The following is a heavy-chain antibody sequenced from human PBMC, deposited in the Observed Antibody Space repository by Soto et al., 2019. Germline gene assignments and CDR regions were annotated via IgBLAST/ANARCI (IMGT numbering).Heavy chain of an antibody. CDR2: ISAYNGNT. CDR1: GYTFTIYG. D-gene: IGHD6-19*01. J-gene: IGHJ4*02. CDR3: ARDRVSGWDDL. V-gene: IGHV1-18*01. Sequence: ASVKVSCKASGYTFTIYGISCVLQAPGQGLDWMGWISAYNGNTNYAQKLQGRVTMTTDTSTSTAYMELRSLRSDDTAVYYCARDRVSGWDDLWGQGTLVTVSS.